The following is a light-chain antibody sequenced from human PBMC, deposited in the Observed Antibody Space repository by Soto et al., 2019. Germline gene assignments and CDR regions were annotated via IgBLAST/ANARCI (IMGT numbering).Light chain of an antibody. V-gene: IGKV3-20*01. CDR3: QQYTFSPRT. Sequence: EIVLTQSPGTLSLSPGERATLSCRASQSLSNNHLAWYQQKHGQAPRPLIYGASSRATGIPDRFSGGGSGTDFTLTISRLEPEDFAVYYCQQYTFSPRTFGQGTKVEIK. J-gene: IGKJ1*01. CDR1: QSLSNNH. CDR2: GAS.